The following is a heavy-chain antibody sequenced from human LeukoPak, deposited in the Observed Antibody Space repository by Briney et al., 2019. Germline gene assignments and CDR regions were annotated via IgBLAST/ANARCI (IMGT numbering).Heavy chain of an antibody. CDR3: ARGTLHYYDSSGVDY. V-gene: IGHV3-21*01. D-gene: IGHD3-22*01. CDR2: ISSSSSYI. Sequence: GGSLRLSCAASGFTFSSYSMNWVRQAPGKGLEWVSSISSSSSYIYYADSVKGRFTISRDNAKNSLYLQMNSLRAEDTAVYYCARGTLHYYDSSGVDYWGQGTLVTVSS. CDR1: GFTFSSYS. J-gene: IGHJ4*02.